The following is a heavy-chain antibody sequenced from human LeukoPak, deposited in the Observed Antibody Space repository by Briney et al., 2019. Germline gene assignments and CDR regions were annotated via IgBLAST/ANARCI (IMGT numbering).Heavy chain of an antibody. CDR1: GGSISSGGYS. CDR2: IYHSGST. V-gene: IGHV4-30-2*01. CDR3: ASSTYYYDSSGYDFDY. J-gene: IGHJ4*02. D-gene: IGHD3-22*01. Sequence: NASETLSLTCAVSGGSISSGGYSWSWIRQPPGKGLEWIGYIYHSGSTYYNPSLKSRVTISVDRSKNQFSPKLSSVTAADTAVYYCASSTYYYDSSGYDFDYWGQGTLVTVSS.